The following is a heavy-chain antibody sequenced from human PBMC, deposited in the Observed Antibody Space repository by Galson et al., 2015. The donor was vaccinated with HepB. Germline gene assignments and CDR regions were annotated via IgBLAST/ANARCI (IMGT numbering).Heavy chain of an antibody. CDR3: ATSGSYAEYYFDY. CDR2: ISYDGSNK. D-gene: IGHD1-26*01. Sequence: SLRLSCAASGFTFSSYGMHWVRQAPGKGLEWVAVISYDGSNKYYADSVKGRFTISRDNSKNTLYLQMNSLRAEDTAVYYCATSGSYAEYYFDYWGQGTLGTVSS. CDR1: GFTFSSYG. J-gene: IGHJ4*02. V-gene: IGHV3-30*03.